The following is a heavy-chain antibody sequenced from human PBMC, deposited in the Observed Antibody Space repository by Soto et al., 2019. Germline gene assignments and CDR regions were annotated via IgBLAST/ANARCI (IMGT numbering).Heavy chain of an antibody. Sequence: SETLSLTCTVSGGSISSGGYYWSWIRQHPGKGLEWIGYIYYSGSTYYNPSLKSRVTISVDTSKNQFSLKLSSVTAADTAVYYCAGGSGGSSWYYFDYWGQGTLVTVSS. V-gene: IGHV4-31*03. CDR2: IYYSGST. D-gene: IGHD6-13*01. CDR1: GGSISSGGYY. CDR3: AGGSGGSSWYYFDY. J-gene: IGHJ4*02.